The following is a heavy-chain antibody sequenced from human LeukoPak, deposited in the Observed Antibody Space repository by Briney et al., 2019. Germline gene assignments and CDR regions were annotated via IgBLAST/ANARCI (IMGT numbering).Heavy chain of an antibody. J-gene: IGHJ4*02. V-gene: IGHV3-53*01. D-gene: IGHD3-10*01. Sequence: QAGGSLRLSCAASGFTVSTNYMSWVRQAPGKGLEWVSVIYSDGRTYYADSVKGRFTISRDNSKNTLYLQMNSLRAEDTAVYYCARASKRGDFDYWGQGTLVTVSS. CDR1: GFTVSTNY. CDR2: IYSDGRT. CDR3: ARASKRGDFDY.